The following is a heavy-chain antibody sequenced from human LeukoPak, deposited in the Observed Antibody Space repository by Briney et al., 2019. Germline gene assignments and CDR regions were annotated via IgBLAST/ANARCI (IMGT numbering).Heavy chain of an antibody. V-gene: IGHV1-8*02. J-gene: IGHJ4*02. CDR1: GGTFSSYA. CDR2: MNPNSGNT. CDR3: ARGRRSGSQPCGY. D-gene: IGHD1-26*01. Sequence: ASVKVSCKASGGTFSSYAISWVRQATGQGLEWMGWMNPNSGNTGYAQKFQGRVTMTRNTSISTAYMELSSLRSEDTAVYYCARGRRSGSQPCGYWGQGTLVTVSS.